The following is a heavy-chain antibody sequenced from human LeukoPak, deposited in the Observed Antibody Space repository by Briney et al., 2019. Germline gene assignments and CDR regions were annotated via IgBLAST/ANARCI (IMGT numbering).Heavy chain of an antibody. CDR3: ARGHRYYYYMDV. CDR1: GYTFTNYG. V-gene: IGHV1-2*02. J-gene: IGHJ6*03. Sequence: ASVKVSCKASGYTFTNYGFIWVRQAPGQGLEWMGWINPNSGGTNYAQKFQGRVTMTRDTSISTAYMELSRLRSDDTAVYYCARGHRYYYYMDVWGKGTTVTISS. CDR2: INPNSGGT.